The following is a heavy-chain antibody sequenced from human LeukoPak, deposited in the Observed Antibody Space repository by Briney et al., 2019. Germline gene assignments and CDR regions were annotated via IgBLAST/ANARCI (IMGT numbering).Heavy chain of an antibody. Sequence: SETLSLTCTVSGGSISSSSYYWGWIRQPPGKGLEWIGSIHYSGSTYYNPSLKSPVTISVDTSKNQFSLKLSSVTAAVTAVYYCARPRGYCSSTSCYGYFDYWGQGTLVTVSS. J-gene: IGHJ4*02. D-gene: IGHD2-2*01. CDR2: IHYSGST. CDR1: GGSISSSSYY. V-gene: IGHV4-39*01. CDR3: ARPRGYCSSTSCYGYFDY.